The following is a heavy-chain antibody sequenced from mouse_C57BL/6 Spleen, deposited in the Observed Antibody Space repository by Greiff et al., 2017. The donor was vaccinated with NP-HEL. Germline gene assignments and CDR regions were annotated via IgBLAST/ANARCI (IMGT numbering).Heavy chain of an antibody. CDR1: GFNIKDDY. J-gene: IGHJ2*01. CDR3: TTVIGYY. D-gene: IGHD2-14*01. V-gene: IGHV14-4*01. Sequence: VQLQQSGAELVRPGASVKLSCTASGFNIKDDYMHWVKQRPEQGLEWIGWIDPENGDTEYASKFQGKATITADTSSNTAYLQLSSLTSEDTAVYYCTTVIGYYWGQGTTLTVSS. CDR2: IDPENGDT.